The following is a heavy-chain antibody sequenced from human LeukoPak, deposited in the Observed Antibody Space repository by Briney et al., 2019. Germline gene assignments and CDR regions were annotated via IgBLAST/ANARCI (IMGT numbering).Heavy chain of an antibody. CDR1: GYTFTSYG. Sequence: ASVKVSCKASGYTFTSYGISWVRQAPGQGLEWMGWISAYNGNTNYAQKLQGRVTMTRDTSTSTVYMELSSLKSEDTAVYYCARATRNCGGGDCYTVPPQKNYGMDVWGQGTTVTVSS. CDR2: ISAYNGNT. J-gene: IGHJ6*02. D-gene: IGHD2-21*02. CDR3: ARATRNCGGGDCYTVPPQKNYGMDV. V-gene: IGHV1-18*01.